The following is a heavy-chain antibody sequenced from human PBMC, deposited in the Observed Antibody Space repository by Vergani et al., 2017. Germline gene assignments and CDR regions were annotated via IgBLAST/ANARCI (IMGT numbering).Heavy chain of an antibody. Sequence: QVQLQESGPGLVKPSETLSLTCAVSGYSISSGYYWGWIRQSPGKGLEWIGSIYHSGSHYYNPSLKSRVTISADTSKNQLSLKLNSVTAADTAVYYCAGPNDGRVDFWYLDLWSSGTLVTVYS. D-gene: IGHD3-22*01. CDR2: IYHSGSH. CDR1: GYSISSGYY. CDR3: AGPNDGRVDFWYLDL. V-gene: IGHV4-38-2*01. J-gene: IGHJ2*01.